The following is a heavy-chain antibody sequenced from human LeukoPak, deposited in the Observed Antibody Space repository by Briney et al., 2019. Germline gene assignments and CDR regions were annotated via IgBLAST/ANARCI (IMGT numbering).Heavy chain of an antibody. CDR3: ASAGTTIVTHYVDAFDI. CDR2: IYSGGST. D-gene: IGHD1-14*01. J-gene: IGHJ3*02. V-gene: IGHV3-53*01. CDR1: GFTVSSNY. Sequence: GGSLRLSCAASGFTVSSNYMSWVRQAPGKELEWVSVIYSGGSTYYADSVKGRFTISRDNSKNTLYLQMNSLRAEDTAVYYCASAGTTIVTHYVDAFDIWGQGTMVTVSS.